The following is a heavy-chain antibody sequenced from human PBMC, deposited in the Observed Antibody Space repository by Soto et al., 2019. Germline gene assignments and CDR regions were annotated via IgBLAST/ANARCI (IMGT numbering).Heavy chain of an antibody. CDR2: IKYDGSET. V-gene: IGHV3-7*01. J-gene: IGHJ4*02. CDR3: ARYSSAWGL. D-gene: IGHD6-19*01. Sequence: EEHLVESGGGLVQPGGSLRLSCAASGFTFSTYLMSWVRQAPGKGLEWVANIKYDGSETYYVDSVKGRFTISRDNAKKSLYLQMNSLRGEDTAVYYCARYSSAWGLWGQGTLVNVSS. CDR1: GFTFSTYL.